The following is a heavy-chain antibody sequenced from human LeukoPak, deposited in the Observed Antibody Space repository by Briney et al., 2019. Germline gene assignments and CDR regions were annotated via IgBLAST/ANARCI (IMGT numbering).Heavy chain of an antibody. CDR1: GDSVSSNSAA. CDR3: ARFIAAAGPGWFDP. CDR2: TYYRSKWYN. Sequence: SQTLSLTCAISGDSVSSNSAAWNWIRQSPSRGLEWLGRTYYRSKWYNDYAVSVKSRITINPDTPKNQFSLQLNSVTPEDTAVYYCARFIAAAGPGWFDPWGQGTLVTVSS. D-gene: IGHD6-13*01. V-gene: IGHV6-1*01. J-gene: IGHJ5*02.